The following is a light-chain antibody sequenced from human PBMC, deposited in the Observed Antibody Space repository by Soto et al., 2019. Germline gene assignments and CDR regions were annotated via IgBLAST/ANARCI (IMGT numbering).Light chain of an antibody. J-gene: IGLJ1*01. CDR3: SSYTSSSTPLYV. CDR1: SSDVGGYNY. Sequence: QSALAQPASVSGPPGQSITISCTGTSSDVGGYNYVSWYQQHPGKAPKLMIYEVSNRPSGASNRFSGSKSGNTASLSISGLQAEDEAYYYCSSYTSSSTPLYVLGTGTKVTVL. V-gene: IGLV2-14*01. CDR2: EVS.